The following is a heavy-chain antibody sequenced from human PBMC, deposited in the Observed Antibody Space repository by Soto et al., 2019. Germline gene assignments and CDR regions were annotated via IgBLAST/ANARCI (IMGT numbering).Heavy chain of an antibody. CDR1: GFTFGDYA. V-gene: IGHV3-49*03. CDR2: IRSKAYGGTT. Sequence: EVQLVESGGGLVQPGRSLRLSCTASGFTFGDYAMNWFSQAPGKGLEWVGFIRSKAYGGTTENAASVKGRFTISRDDSKSIAYLQMNSLKTEDTAVYYCTRDHRHLDYWVQGTLVTVSS. CDR3: TRDHRHLDY. J-gene: IGHJ4*02.